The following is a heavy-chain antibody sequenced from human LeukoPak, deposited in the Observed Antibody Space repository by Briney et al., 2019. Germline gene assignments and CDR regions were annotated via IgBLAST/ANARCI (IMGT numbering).Heavy chain of an antibody. V-gene: IGHV3-66*01. CDR2: IYSGGST. Sequence: GGSLRLSCAASGFTVSSNYMSWVRQAPGKGLEWVSVIYSGGSTYYADSVKGRFTISRDNSKNTLCLQMNSLRAEDTAVYYCARTRGGYCTNGVCYTSWFDPWGQGTLVTVSS. J-gene: IGHJ5*02. CDR3: ARTRGGYCTNGVCYTSWFDP. D-gene: IGHD2-8*01. CDR1: GFTVSSNY.